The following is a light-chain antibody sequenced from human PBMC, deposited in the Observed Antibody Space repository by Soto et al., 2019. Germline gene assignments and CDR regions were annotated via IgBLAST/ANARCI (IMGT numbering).Light chain of an antibody. CDR3: QQYGSSSWT. J-gene: IGKJ5*01. Sequence: EIVLTQSPGTLSLSPGERATLSGMASQSVSSSYLAWYQQKPGQTPRLLIYGASSRATGIPDRFSGSGSGTDFTLTISRLEPEDFAVYYCQQYGSSSWTFGQGTRLEIK. CDR2: GAS. CDR1: QSVSSSY. V-gene: IGKV3-20*01.